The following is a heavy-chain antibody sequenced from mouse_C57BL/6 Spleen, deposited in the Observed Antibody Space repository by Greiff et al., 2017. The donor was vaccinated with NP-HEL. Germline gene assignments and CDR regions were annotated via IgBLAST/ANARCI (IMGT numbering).Heavy chain of an antibody. CDR2: INPNNGGT. CDR3: ASSLVLDY. Sequence: VQLQQSGPELVKPGASVKISCKASGYTFTDYYMNWVKQSHGKSLEWIGDINPNNGGTSYNQKFKGKATLTVDKSSSTAYMELRSLTSEDSAVYYCASSLVLDYWGQGTTLTVSS. J-gene: IGHJ2*01. V-gene: IGHV1-26*01. D-gene: IGHD4-1*01. CDR1: GYTFTDYY.